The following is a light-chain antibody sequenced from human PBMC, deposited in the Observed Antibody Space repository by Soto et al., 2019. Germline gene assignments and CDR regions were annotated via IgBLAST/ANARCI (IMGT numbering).Light chain of an antibody. CDR1: QSVNTY. V-gene: IGKV3-11*01. J-gene: IGKJ3*01. CDR3: QHYGNSPPSVT. CDR2: DAS. Sequence: EIVLTQSPATLSLSPGERATLSCRASQSVNTYLAWYQQKPGQAPRLLIYDASNRATDFPARFSGSGSGTDFTLTINSLEPEDFAVYYCQHYGNSPPSVTFGPGTKVDIK.